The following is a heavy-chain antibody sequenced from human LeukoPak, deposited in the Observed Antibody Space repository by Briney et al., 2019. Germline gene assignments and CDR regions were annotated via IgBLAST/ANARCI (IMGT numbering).Heavy chain of an antibody. Sequence: GGSLRLSCAASGFTFSSYWMSWVRQAPGKGLEWVANVKQDGSEKYYVDSVKGRFTISRDDAKNSLHLQMNSLRAEDTAVYYCARIKVPAALFDYWGQGTLVTVSS. CDR1: GFTFSSYW. J-gene: IGHJ4*02. V-gene: IGHV3-7*01. D-gene: IGHD2-2*01. CDR3: ARIKVPAALFDY. CDR2: VKQDGSEK.